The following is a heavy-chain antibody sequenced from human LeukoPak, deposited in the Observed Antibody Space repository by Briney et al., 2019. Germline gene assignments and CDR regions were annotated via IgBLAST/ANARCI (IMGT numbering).Heavy chain of an antibody. D-gene: IGHD6-13*01. Sequence: SVKVSCKASGGTFSSHAISWVRQAPGQGREWMGGIIPIFGTADYAQKFQGRVTFTADESTSTAYMELSSLRSEDTALYYCARDDRGIAALRNSYFYYMDVWGKGTTVTVSS. CDR3: ARDDRGIAALRNSYFYYMDV. CDR2: IIPIFGTA. V-gene: IGHV1-69*13. J-gene: IGHJ6*03. CDR1: GGTFSSHA.